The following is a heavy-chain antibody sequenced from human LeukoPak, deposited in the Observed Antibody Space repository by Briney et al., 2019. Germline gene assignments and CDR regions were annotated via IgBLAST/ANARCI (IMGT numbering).Heavy chain of an antibody. J-gene: IGHJ2*01. CDR3: AKDLFDL. CDR1: GFTFSDYT. V-gene: IGHV3-30*02. CDR2: IWYGGSNK. Sequence: GGSLRPSCAASGFTFSDYTMNWVRQAPGRGLEWVAVIWYGGSNKYYADSVKGRFTISRDNSKNTLYLQMNSLRAEDTAVYYCAKDLFDLWGRGTLVTVSS.